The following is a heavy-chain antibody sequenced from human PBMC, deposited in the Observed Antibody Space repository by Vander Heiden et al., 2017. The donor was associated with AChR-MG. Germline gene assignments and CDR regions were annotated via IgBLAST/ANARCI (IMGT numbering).Heavy chain of an antibody. Sequence: EVQLVESGGGLVQPGRSLRLSCAASGSTFADYAMHWVLQAPGKGLEWVSGISWNSGSIGYADSVKGRFTISRDNAKNSLYLQMNSLRAEDTALYYCAASGDSSGYSLLADMDVWGKGTTVTVSS. CDR1: GSTFADYA. V-gene: IGHV3-9*01. J-gene: IGHJ6*03. CDR2: ISWNSGSI. D-gene: IGHD6-19*01. CDR3: AASGDSSGYSLLADMDV.